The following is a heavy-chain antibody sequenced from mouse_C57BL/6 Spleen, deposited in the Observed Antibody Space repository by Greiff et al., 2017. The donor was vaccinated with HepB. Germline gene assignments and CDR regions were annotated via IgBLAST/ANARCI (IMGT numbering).Heavy chain of an antibody. Sequence: EVKLMVSGGGLVKPGGSLKLSCAASGFTFSDYGMHWVRQAPEKGLEWVAYISSGSSTIYYADTVKGRFTISRDNAKNTLFLQMTSLRSEDTAMYYCASWLPPYYYAMDYWGQGTSVTVSS. D-gene: IGHD2-2*01. CDR2: ISSGSSTI. J-gene: IGHJ4*01. CDR3: ASWLPPYYYAMDY. CDR1: GFTFSDYG. V-gene: IGHV5-17*01.